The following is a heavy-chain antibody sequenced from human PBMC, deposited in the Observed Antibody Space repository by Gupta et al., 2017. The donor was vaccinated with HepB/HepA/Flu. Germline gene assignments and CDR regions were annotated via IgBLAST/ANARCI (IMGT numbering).Heavy chain of an antibody. CDR2: INPGGSDK. Sequence: EVQLVESGGDLVQPGGSLRLSCAGSGFTFNVHYINWVRQAPGKGLEWVAIINPGGSDKQYVDSVKGRFTISRDNAKNSVYLQMDSLRAEDTAVYYCASWGGNSHYWGQGTLVTVS. D-gene: IGHD3-16*01. CDR1: GFTFNVHY. CDR3: ASWGGNSHY. V-gene: IGHV3-7*01. J-gene: IGHJ4*02.